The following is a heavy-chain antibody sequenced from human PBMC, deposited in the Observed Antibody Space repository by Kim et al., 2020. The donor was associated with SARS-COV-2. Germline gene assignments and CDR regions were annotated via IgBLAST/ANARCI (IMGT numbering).Heavy chain of an antibody. J-gene: IGHJ5*02. CDR3: ARGDYDFWSGYYIPNWFDP. CDR1: GYTFTSYA. Sequence: VSVKVSCKASGYTFTSYAMNWVRQAPGQGLEWMGWINTNTGNPTYAQGFTGRFVFSLDTSVSTAYLQISSLKAEDTAVYYCARGDYDFWSGYYIPNWFDPWGQGTLVTVSS. CDR2: INTNTGNP. V-gene: IGHV7-4-1*02. D-gene: IGHD3-3*01.